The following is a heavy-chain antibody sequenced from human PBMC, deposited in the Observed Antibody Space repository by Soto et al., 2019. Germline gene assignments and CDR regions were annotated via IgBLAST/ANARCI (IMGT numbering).Heavy chain of an antibody. CDR2: IYYSGST. V-gene: IGHV4-59*08. D-gene: IGHD6-19*01. Sequence: PSETLSLTCTVSGGSISSYYWSWIRQPPGKGLEWIGYIYYSGSTNYNPSLKSRVTISVDTSKNQFSLKLSSVTAADTAVYYCARQQSGWYGGYYYYYGMDVWGQGTTVTVSS. J-gene: IGHJ6*02. CDR1: GGSISSYY. CDR3: ARQQSGWYGGYYYYYGMDV.